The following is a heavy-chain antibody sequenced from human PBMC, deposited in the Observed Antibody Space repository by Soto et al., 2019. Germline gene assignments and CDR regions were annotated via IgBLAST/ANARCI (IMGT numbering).Heavy chain of an antibody. CDR3: ARDQYYDFWSGYYRAYGMDV. D-gene: IGHD3-3*01. V-gene: IGHV3-48*02. CDR1: GFSFSSYS. CDR2: ISSSSSTI. Sequence: HPGGSLRLSCAVSGFSFSSYSMNWVRQAPGKGLEWVSYISSSSSTIHYADSVKGRFTISRDNAKNSLYLQMNSLRDEDTAVYYCARDQYYDFWSGYYRAYGMDVWGQGTTVTVSS. J-gene: IGHJ6*02.